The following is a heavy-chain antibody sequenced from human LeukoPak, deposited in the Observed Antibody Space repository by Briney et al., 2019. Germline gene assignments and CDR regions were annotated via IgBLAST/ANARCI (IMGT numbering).Heavy chain of an antibody. D-gene: IGHD3-10*01. Sequence: PSETLSLTCTVSGGSISSHYWSWIRQPPGKGLEWIGYIYYSGSTNYNPSLKSRVTISVDMSKNQFSLKLSSVTAADTAVYYCARSITMVRGVPQPFDYWGQGTLVTVSS. CDR2: IYYSGST. CDR1: GGSISSHY. J-gene: IGHJ4*02. CDR3: ARSITMVRGVPQPFDY. V-gene: IGHV4-59*11.